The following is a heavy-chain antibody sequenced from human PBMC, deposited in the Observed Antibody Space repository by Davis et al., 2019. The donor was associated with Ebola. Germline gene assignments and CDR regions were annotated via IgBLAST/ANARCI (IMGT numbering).Heavy chain of an antibody. CDR1: GFPFSSYG. CDR2: IWYDGRNQ. D-gene: IGHD2-2*01. J-gene: IGHJ4*02. CDR3: AKDPAGHAAGDDY. Sequence: GESLKISCAASGFPFSSYGMHWVRQAPGKGLEWVAFIWYDGRNQHYIDSVKGRFTISRDNSKNTLYLHMNNLRLEDTAVYYCAKDPAGHAAGDDYWGQGTLVTVSS. V-gene: IGHV3-30*02.